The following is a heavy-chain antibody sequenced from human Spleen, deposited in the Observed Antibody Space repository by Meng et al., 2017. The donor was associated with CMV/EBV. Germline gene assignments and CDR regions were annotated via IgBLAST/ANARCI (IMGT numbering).Heavy chain of an antibody. CDR2: TYYMSKRYN. V-gene: IGHV6-1*01. Sequence: GRVPPSQPLSLRCAISVDRVSSPRAAWTSIRQSTSRGFGWLGRTYYMSKRYNDYAVSVKSRITINPDTSKNQFSLQLNSVTPEDTAVYYCARRAGVGAAFDYWGQGTLVTVSS. D-gene: IGHD3-10*01. J-gene: IGHJ4*02. CDR3: ARRAGVGAAFDY. CDR1: VDRVSSPRAA.